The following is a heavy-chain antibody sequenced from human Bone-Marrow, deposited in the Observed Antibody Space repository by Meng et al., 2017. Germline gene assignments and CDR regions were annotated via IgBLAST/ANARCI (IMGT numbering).Heavy chain of an antibody. V-gene: IGHV3-53*04. CDR2: IYSGGST. CDR3: ARDRLNSSSWYYYYYGMDV. J-gene: IGHJ6*02. Sequence: GGSLKIPCAASGFAVSSNYMSWVRQAPGKGLGWVSVIYSGGSTYYADSVKGRFTISRHNSKNTLYLQMNSLRAEDTAVYYCARDRLNSSSWYYYYYGMDVWGQGTTVTVSS. D-gene: IGHD6-13*01. CDR1: GFAVSSNY.